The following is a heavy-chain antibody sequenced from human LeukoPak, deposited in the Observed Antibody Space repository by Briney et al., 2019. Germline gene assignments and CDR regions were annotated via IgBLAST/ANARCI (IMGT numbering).Heavy chain of an antibody. D-gene: IGHD5-12*01. CDR2: ISYDGSNK. CDR1: GFTFSSYG. CDR3: ARVAGYAAHFDY. J-gene: IGHJ4*02. Sequence: GGSLRLSCAASGFTFSSYGMHWVRQAPGKGLEWVAVISYDGSNKYYADSVKGRFTISRDNAKNSLYLQMNSLRDEDTAVYYCARVAGYAAHFDYWGQGTLVTVSS. V-gene: IGHV3-30*03.